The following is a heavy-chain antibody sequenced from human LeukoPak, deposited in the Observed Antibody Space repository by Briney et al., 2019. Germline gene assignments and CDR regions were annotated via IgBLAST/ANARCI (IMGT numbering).Heavy chain of an antibody. CDR1: GGTFSSYA. J-gene: IGHJ4*02. Sequence: ASVKVSCKASGGTFSSYAISWVRQAPGQGLEWMGGIIPIFGTANYAQKFQGRVTITADESTSTAYMELSSLRSEDTAVYYCVGEMATTYFDYWGQGTLVTVSS. V-gene: IGHV1-69*13. CDR3: VGEMATTYFDY. D-gene: IGHD5-24*01. CDR2: IIPIFGTA.